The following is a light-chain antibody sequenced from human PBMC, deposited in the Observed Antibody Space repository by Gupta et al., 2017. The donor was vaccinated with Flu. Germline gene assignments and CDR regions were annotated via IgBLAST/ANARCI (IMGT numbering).Light chain of an antibody. J-gene: IGKJ5*01. V-gene: IGKV3-15*01. CDR1: QSVSSD. CDR2: GAS. Sequence: ETVMTQSPATLSVSPGARATLSCRASQSVSSDLAWYQQRPGQAPRLLIYGASTRATGIPARFSGSGSGTEFTLTISSLQSEDFAVYYCQQYNNWPPITFGQGTRLEI. CDR3: QQYNNWPPIT.